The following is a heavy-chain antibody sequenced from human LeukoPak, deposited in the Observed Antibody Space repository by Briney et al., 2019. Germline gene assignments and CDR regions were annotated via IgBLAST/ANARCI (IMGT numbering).Heavy chain of an antibody. D-gene: IGHD2-15*01. J-gene: IGHJ4*02. CDR2: ISSSSSYI. CDR1: GFTFSSYS. Sequence: GGSLRLSCAASGFTFSSYSMNWVRQAPGKGLEWVSSISSSSSYIYYADSVKGRFTISRDNAKNSLYLQMNSLRAEDTAVYYCATNTRHCSGGSCYSGVSDYWGQGTLVTVSS. V-gene: IGHV3-21*01. CDR3: ATNTRHCSGGSCYSGVSDY.